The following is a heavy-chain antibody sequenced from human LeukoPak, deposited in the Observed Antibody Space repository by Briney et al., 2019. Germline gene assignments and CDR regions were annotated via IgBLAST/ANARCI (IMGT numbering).Heavy chain of an antibody. J-gene: IGHJ4*02. Sequence: PSETLSLTCTVSGDSINNGNCYWSWIRQHPGRGLEWIGYIYYSGYTYYNPSLKSRVTISVDTSKNQFSLNLSSVTAADTAIYYCARAPLPHGKSCFDHWGQGTLVTVSS. CDR1: GDSINNGNCY. CDR2: IYYSGYT. CDR3: ARAPLPHGKSCFDH. V-gene: IGHV4-31*03.